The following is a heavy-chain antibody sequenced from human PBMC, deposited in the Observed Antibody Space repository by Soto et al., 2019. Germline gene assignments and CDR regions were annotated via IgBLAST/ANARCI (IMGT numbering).Heavy chain of an antibody. D-gene: IGHD3-3*01. Sequence: GGSLRLSCAASGFTFSSYAMSWVRQAPGKGLEWVSAISGSGGSTYYADSVKGRFTISRDNSKNTLYLQMNGLRAEETAVYYCAKDKRVLSPFDYWGQGTLVTVSS. V-gene: IGHV3-23*01. CDR2: ISGSGGST. J-gene: IGHJ4*02. CDR3: AKDKRVLSPFDY. CDR1: GFTFSSYA.